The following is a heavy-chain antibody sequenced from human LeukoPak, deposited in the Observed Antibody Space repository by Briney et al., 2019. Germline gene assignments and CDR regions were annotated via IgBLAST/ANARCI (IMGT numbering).Heavy chain of an antibody. D-gene: IGHD6-13*01. Sequence: ASVKVSCKVSGYTLTELSMHWVRQAPGKGLEWMGGFDPEDGETIYAQKFQGRVTMTEDTSTDTAYMELSSLRSEDTAVYYCATGRGIAAAGPYTYYYYYYIDVWGKGTTVTVSS. CDR3: ATGRGIAAAGPYTYYYYYYIDV. J-gene: IGHJ6*03. CDR2: FDPEDGET. CDR1: GYTLTELS. V-gene: IGHV1-24*01.